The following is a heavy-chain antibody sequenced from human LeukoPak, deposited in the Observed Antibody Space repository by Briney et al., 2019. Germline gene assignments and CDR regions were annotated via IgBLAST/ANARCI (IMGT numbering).Heavy chain of an antibody. CDR3: ARADFWSGYRFDF. V-gene: IGHV4-34*01. J-gene: IGHJ4*02. D-gene: IGHD3-3*01. Sequence: SETLSLTCAVYGESFSGYSWTWIRQPPGKGLEWIGEVNHRGSTNYNPSLMSRVTISADTSKNQFSLRLSSLTAADTAVYYCARADFWSGYRFDFWGQGTLVTVSS. CDR2: VNHRGST. CDR1: GESFSGYS.